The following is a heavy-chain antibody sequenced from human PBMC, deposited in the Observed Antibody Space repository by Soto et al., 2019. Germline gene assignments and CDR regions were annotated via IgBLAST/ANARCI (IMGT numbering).Heavy chain of an antibody. J-gene: IGHJ4*02. CDR2: IYSGGNT. CDR3: ARAGLYGSGTGYFDY. D-gene: IGHD3-10*01. Sequence: GGSLRLSCAASGLTVSSNYMSWVRQAPGKGLEWVSVIYSGGNTYYADSVKGRFTISRDNSNNTLSLQMNSLRVEDTAVYYCARAGLYGSGTGYFDYWGQGTLVTVSS. CDR1: GLTVSSNY. V-gene: IGHV3-66*01.